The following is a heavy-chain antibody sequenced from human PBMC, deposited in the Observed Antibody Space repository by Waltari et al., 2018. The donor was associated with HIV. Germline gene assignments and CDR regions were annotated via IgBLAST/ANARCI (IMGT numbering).Heavy chain of an antibody. J-gene: IGHJ6*02. CDR2: ISWNSGSI. Sequence: EVQLVESGGGLVQPGRSLRLSCAASGFTFDDYAMHWVRQAPGKGLGWVSGISWNSGSIGYADSVKSLFTISRDNAKNSLYMQMNSLRAEDTALYYCAKGTAEYYGSGRLGVWGQGTTVTVSS. CDR1: GFTFDDYA. V-gene: IGHV3-9*01. CDR3: AKGTAEYYGSGRLGV. D-gene: IGHD3-10*01.